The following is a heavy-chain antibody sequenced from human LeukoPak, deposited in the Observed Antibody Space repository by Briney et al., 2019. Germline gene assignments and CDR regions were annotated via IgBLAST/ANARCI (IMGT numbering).Heavy chain of an antibody. CDR2: INPNSGGT. D-gene: IGHD3-22*01. J-gene: IGHJ3*02. CDR1: GYTFTGYY. V-gene: IGHV1-2*02. CDR3: ARADGINDSSGYYYVSRDAFDI. Sequence: AASVKVSCKASGYTFTGYYMHWVRQAPGQGLEWMGWINPNSGGTNYAQKFQGRVTMTRDTSISTAYMELSRLRSDDTAVYYCARADGINDSSGYYYVSRDAFDIWGQGTMVTVSS.